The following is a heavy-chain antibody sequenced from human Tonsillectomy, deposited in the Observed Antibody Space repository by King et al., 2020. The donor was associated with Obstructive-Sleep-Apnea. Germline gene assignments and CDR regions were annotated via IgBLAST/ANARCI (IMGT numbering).Heavy chain of an antibody. V-gene: IGHV4-59*08. J-gene: IGHJ4*02. Sequence: QLQESGPGLVKPSETLSLTCTVSVGSIISYYWSWSRQPPGKGLAWIGYISYSGCPNYNPSLKSRSTRSVDTSKNQFSLKLSSVTAADTAVYYCARSLDSSGYYYTNYWGQGTLVTVSS. CDR3: ARSLDSSGYYYTNY. CDR1: VGSIISYY. D-gene: IGHD3-22*01. CDR2: ISYSGCP.